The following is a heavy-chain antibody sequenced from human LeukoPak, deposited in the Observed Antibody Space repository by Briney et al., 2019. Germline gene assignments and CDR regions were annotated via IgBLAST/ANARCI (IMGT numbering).Heavy chain of an antibody. CDR3: ARATSDYVWGSYRYTWFDP. D-gene: IGHD3-16*02. J-gene: IGHJ5*02. Sequence: SVKVSCKASGGTFSRHTISWVRQSPGQGLEWMGGITPMFGTSNYAQKFQGRVTITADESTGTAYMELSSLRSEDTAVYYCARATSDYVWGSYRYTWFDPWGQGTLVTVSS. V-gene: IGHV1-69*13. CDR1: GGTFSRHT. CDR2: ITPMFGTS.